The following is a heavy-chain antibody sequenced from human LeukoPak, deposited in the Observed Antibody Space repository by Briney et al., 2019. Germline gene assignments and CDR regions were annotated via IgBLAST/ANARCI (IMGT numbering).Heavy chain of an antibody. D-gene: IGHD6-6*01. CDR1: GGSISSSSYY. CDR2: IYYSGST. V-gene: IGHV4-39*01. CDR3: ARLGEARPDYYYYGMDV. J-gene: IGHJ6*02. Sequence: SETLSLTCTVSGGSISSSSYYWGWIRQPPGKGLEWIGSIYYSGSTYYNPSLKSRVTISVDTSKNQFSLKLSSVTAADTAVYYCARLGEARPDYYYYGMDVWGQGTTVTVSS.